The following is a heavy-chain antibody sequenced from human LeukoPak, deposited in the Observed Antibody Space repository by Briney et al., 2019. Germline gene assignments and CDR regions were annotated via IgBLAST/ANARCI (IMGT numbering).Heavy chain of an antibody. CDR2: ISYDGSNK. J-gene: IGHJ4*02. CDR3: APLVTAMVADLDY. Sequence: PGRSLRLSCAASGFTFSSYAMHWVRQAPGKGLEWVAVISYDGSNKYYADSVKGRFTISRDNSKNTLYLQMNSLRAEDTAVYYCAPLVTAMVADLDYWGQGTLVTVSS. V-gene: IGHV3-30-3*01. D-gene: IGHD5-18*01. CDR1: GFTFSSYA.